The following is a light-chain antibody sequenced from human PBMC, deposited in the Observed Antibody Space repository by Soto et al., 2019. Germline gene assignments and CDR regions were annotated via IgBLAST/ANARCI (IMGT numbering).Light chain of an antibody. CDR3: SSYTSSSTLV. CDR1: SSDIGGYNY. CDR2: EVT. Sequence: QSALTQPASVSVSPGQSITISCTGTSSDIGGYNYVSWYQQHPGKAPKLMIYEVTNRPSGVSSRFSGSKSGNTASLTISALQAEDEADYYCSSYTSSSTLVFGGGTKLTVL. J-gene: IGLJ3*02. V-gene: IGLV2-14*01.